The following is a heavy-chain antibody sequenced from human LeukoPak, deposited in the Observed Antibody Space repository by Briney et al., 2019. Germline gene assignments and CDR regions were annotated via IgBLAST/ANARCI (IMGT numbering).Heavy chain of an antibody. CDR1: GSSFTNYW. CDR3: ARCFPYYYGSGTPSVFDI. V-gene: IGHV5-51*01. Sequence: GESLQISCQGSGSSFTNYWIGWVRQMPGKGLEWMAIIYPGDSDTKYSPSFQGQVTISADKSINTAYLQWRSLKASDTAMYYCARCFPYYYGSGTPSVFDIWGQGTMVTVSP. CDR2: IYPGDSDT. D-gene: IGHD3-10*01. J-gene: IGHJ3*02.